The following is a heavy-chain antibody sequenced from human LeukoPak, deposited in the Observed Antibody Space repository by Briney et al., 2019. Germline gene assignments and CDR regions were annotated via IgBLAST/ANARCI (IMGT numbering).Heavy chain of an antibody. CDR3: ARFGYRGAIDI. J-gene: IGHJ3*02. V-gene: IGHV3-7*01. D-gene: IGHD6-25*01. CDR1: GFTFRSYW. CDR2: INRDGSEE. Sequence: PGGSLRLSCAASGFTFRSYWMSWVRQAPGKGLEWVANINRDGSEEVYVDSVKGRFTISRDNAKNSMSLQMNSLRVEDTAIYQCARFGYRGAIDIWGQGTMVTVS.